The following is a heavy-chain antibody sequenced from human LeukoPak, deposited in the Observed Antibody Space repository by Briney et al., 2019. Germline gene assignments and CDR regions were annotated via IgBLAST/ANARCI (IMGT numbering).Heavy chain of an antibody. CDR2: INPNSGGT. D-gene: IGHD2-2*01. V-gene: IGHV1-2*02. CDR3: ARVVVPAAIGWFDP. CDR1: GYTFTGYY. J-gene: IGHJ5*02. Sequence: ASVKVSCKASGYTFTGYYMHWVRQAPGQGLVWMGWINPNSGGTNYAQKFQGRVAMTRDTSISTAYMELSRLRSDDTAVYYCARVVVPAAIGWFDPWGQGTLVTVSS.